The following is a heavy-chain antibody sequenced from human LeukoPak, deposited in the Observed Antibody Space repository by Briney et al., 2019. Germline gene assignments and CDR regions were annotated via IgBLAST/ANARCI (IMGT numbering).Heavy chain of an antibody. J-gene: IGHJ4*02. CDR2: ISLTGRT. CDR3: ARWNEY. Sequence: PSETLSLTCTVSGGSISSSSAYWGWIRQPPGQGLEWVGEISLTGRTNYNPSLNGRVTMSLDESSNQLSLNLTSVTAADTAIYYCARWNEYWGQGSLVTVSS. D-gene: IGHD1-1*01. CDR1: GGSISSSSAY. V-gene: IGHV4-39*07.